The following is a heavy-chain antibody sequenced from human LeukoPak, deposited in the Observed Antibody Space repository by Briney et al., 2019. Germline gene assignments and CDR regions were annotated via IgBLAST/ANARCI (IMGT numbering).Heavy chain of an antibody. CDR2: IYYSGST. V-gene: IGHV4-39*01. Sequence: SETLSLTCTVSGNSISSGDNYWGWIRQPPGKGLEWIGSIYYSGSTYYNPSLKSRVTISVDTSKNQFSLKLSSVTAADTAVYYCARLDTEGSYPDYWGQGTLVTVSS. CDR3: ARLDTEGSYPDY. J-gene: IGHJ4*02. CDR1: GNSISSGDNY. D-gene: IGHD3-16*02.